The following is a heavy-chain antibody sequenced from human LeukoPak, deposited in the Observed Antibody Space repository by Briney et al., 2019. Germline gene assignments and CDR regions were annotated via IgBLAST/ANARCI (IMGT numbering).Heavy chain of an antibody. V-gene: IGHV3-30*02. D-gene: IGHD6-19*01. J-gene: IGHJ4*02. CDR1: GFTFSSHG. CDR2: IRYDGSNK. Sequence: GGSLRLSCAASGFTFSSHGMHWVRQAPGKGLEWVAFIRYDGSNKYYVDSVKGRFTISRDNSNNTLYLQMNSLRPEDTAMYYCAKSIPTIAVAVSTRQWGQGTLVTVSS. CDR3: AKSIPTIAVAVSTRQ.